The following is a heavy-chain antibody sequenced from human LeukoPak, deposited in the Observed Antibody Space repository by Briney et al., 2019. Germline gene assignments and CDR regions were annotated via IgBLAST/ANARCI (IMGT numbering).Heavy chain of an antibody. CDR2: IRYDGSNK. Sequence: PGGSLRLSCAASGFTFSSYGMHWVRQAPGKGLEWVAFIRYDGSNKYYADSVKGRFTISRDNSKNTLYLQMNSLRAEDTAVYYCAIFGEQWLTTNDYWGQGTLVTVSS. J-gene: IGHJ4*02. CDR1: GFTFSSYG. D-gene: IGHD6-19*01. V-gene: IGHV3-30*02. CDR3: AIFGEQWLTTNDY.